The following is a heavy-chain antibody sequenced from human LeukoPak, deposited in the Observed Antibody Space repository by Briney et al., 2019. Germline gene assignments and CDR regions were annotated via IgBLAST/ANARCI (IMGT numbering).Heavy chain of an antibody. V-gene: IGHV4-61*02. D-gene: IGHD6-13*01. CDR3: ASVIAAAGGY. Sequence: SETLSLTCTVSGGSISSGSYYWSWIRQPAGKGLEWIGRIYTSGSTNYNPSLKSRVTISVDTSKNQFSLKLSSVTAADTAVYYCASVIAAAGGYWGQGTLVTVSS. J-gene: IGHJ4*02. CDR2: IYTSGST. CDR1: GGSISSGSYY.